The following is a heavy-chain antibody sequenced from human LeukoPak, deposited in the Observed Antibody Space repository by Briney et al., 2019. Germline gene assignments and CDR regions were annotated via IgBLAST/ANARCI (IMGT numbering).Heavy chain of an antibody. V-gene: IGHV3-33*01. D-gene: IGHD1-26*01. CDR2: IWNDGSNT. CDR3: ARDNAGLVKHLDAFDL. CDR1: GSIFSDYA. J-gene: IGHJ3*01. Sequence: PGGSLRLSCAASGSIFSDYAIHWVRQAPGKGLEWVAVIWNDGSNTYYGDSVKGLFTISRDNSKNTVYLQMNSLRAEDTAVYYCARDNAGLVKHLDAFDLWGQGTMVTVAS.